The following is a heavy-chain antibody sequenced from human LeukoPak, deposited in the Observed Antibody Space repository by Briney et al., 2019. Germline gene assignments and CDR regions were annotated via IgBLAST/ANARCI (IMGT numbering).Heavy chain of an antibody. Sequence: GASVKVSCKASGYTFTSYGISWVRQAPGQGLEWMGWINPNSGGTNYAQKFQGRVTMTRDTSISTAYMELSRLRSDDTAVYYCARGNFYDILTGYYADFDYWGQGTLVTVSS. CDR1: GYTFTSYG. V-gene: IGHV1-2*02. J-gene: IGHJ4*02. CDR3: ARGNFYDILTGYYADFDY. D-gene: IGHD3-9*01. CDR2: INPNSGGT.